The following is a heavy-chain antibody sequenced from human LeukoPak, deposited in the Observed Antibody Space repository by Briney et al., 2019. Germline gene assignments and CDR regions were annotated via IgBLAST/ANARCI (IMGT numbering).Heavy chain of an antibody. V-gene: IGHV3-53*04. CDR2: IYCGGST. Sequence: HPGGSLSLSCAASGFTVSSNYMSWVRQAPGKGLEWVSVIYCGGSTYYAASAKGRFTISRHNSKNTLYLQMNSLRAEEEAVYYCASVAFWGQGTRVSVS. J-gene: IGHJ4*02. CDR1: GFTVSSNY. CDR3: ASVAF. D-gene: IGHD3-3*02.